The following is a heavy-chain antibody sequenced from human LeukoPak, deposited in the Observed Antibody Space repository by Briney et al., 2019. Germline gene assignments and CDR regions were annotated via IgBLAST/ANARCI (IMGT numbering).Heavy chain of an antibody. Sequence: GGSLRLSCAASGFTFSSYGMHWVRQAPGKGLEWVTAISDDETYKFYADSVKGRFTISRDNSKNTLYLQMNSLRAEDTAVYYCAKLVLDPNYYGSGSYSYPSYFDYWGQGTLVTVSS. CDR2: ISDDETYK. D-gene: IGHD3-10*01. V-gene: IGHV3-30*18. J-gene: IGHJ4*02. CDR3: AKLVLDPNYYGSGSYSYPSYFDY. CDR1: GFTFSSYG.